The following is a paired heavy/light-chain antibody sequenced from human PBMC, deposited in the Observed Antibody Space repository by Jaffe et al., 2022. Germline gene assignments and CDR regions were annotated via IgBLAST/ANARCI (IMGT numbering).Heavy chain of an antibody. CDR2: INTKTGNP. V-gene: IGHV7-4-1*02. CDR1: GYNITNYA. D-gene: IGHD4-17*01. Sequence: QVLLVQSGSELKKPGASVEVSCKPSGYNITNYAINWMRQAPGQRLEWIGWINTKTGNPTYARGLAGRFVFSWDASVAAAFLQITSLQAEDTATYYCARDRGDYDFDSWGQGTLVTVSS. CDR3: ARDRGDYDFDS. J-gene: IGHJ4*02.
Light chain of an antibody. CDR2: WAS. J-gene: IGKJ4*01. V-gene: IGKV4-1*01. Sequence: DTVMTQSPDSLAVSLGERASINCKSSQSLLYGSNKKNYLAWYQQKPGQPPKLLIYWASTRESGVPDRFSGSGSGTDFTLTISSLQAEDVAVYYCHQYYRTPLTFGGGTKVEIK. CDR1: QSLLYGSNKKNY. CDR3: HQYYRTPLT.